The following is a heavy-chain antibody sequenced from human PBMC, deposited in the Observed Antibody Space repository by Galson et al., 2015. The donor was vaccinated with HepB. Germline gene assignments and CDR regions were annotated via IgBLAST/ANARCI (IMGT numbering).Heavy chain of an antibody. CDR2: INSDGSST. D-gene: IGHD6-19*01. CDR1: GFTFSSYW. CDR3: AREGQQWLFGGFYYYYGMDV. Sequence: SLRLSCAASGFTFSSYWMHWVRQAPGKGLVWVSRINSDGSSTSYADSVKGRFTISRDNAKNTLYLQMNSLRAEDTAVYYCAREGQQWLFGGFYYYYGMDVWGQGTTVTVSS. J-gene: IGHJ6*02. V-gene: IGHV3-74*01.